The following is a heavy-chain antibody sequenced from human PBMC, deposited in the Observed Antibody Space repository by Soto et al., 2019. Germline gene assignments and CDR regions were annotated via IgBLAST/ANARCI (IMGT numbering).Heavy chain of an antibody. CDR3: ARTSMQSRGYSYGHGGMDV. CDR2: IDPSDSYT. CDR1: ECSITIYC. J-gene: IGHJ6*02. V-gene: IGHV5-10-1*01. D-gene: IGHD5-18*01. Sequence: PGLPQKVSRKGAECSITIYCISWVRKMHGKGLEWMGRIDPSDSYTNYSPSFQGHVTISADKSISTAYLQWSSLKASDTAMYYCARTSMQSRGYSYGHGGMDVWGQGTTVTVSS.